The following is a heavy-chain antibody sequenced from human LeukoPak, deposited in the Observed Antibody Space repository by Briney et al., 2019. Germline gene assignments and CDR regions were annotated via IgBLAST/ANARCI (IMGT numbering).Heavy chain of an antibody. CDR3: AKDLPMIVVVITGLFQH. J-gene: IGHJ1*01. D-gene: IGHD3-22*01. CDR2: ISGTGGTT. V-gene: IGHV3-23*01. Sequence: GGSLRLSCAASGFTFSSYAMSWVRQAPGKGLEWVSAISGTGGTTYYADSVKGRFTISRDNSKNTLYLQMNSLRAEDTAVYYCAKDLPMIVVVITGLFQHWGQGTLVTVSS. CDR1: GFTFSSYA.